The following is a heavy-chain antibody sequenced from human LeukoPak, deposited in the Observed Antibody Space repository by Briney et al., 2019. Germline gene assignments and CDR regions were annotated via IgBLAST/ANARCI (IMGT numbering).Heavy chain of an antibody. Sequence: SETLSLTCAVYGGSFSGYYWGWIRQPPGKGLEWIGNVYYSGTTYYNPSLKSRVTISVDTSKNQFSLKLSSVTAADTAVYYCARQDTITTPGVDYWGQGTPVTVSS. D-gene: IGHD3-3*01. J-gene: IGHJ4*02. CDR2: VYYSGTT. CDR3: ARQDTITTPGVDY. CDR1: GGSFSGYY. V-gene: IGHV4-34*01.